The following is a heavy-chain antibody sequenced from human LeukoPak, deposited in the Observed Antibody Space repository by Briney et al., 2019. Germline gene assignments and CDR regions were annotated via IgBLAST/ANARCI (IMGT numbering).Heavy chain of an antibody. V-gene: IGHV4-59*06. CDR2: IYYSGST. Sequence: PSETLSLTCTVSGGSISSYYWSWIRQHPGKGLEWIGYIYYSGSTYYNPSLKSRVTISVDTSKNQFSLKLSSVTAADTAVYYCTRDAIVVVPAAPVGYWYFDLWGRGTLVTVSS. CDR1: GGSISSYY. J-gene: IGHJ2*01. CDR3: TRDAIVVVPAAPVGYWYFDL. D-gene: IGHD2-2*01.